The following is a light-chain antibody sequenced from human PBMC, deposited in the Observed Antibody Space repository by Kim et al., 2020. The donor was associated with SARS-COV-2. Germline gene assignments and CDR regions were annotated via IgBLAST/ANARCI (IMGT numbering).Light chain of an antibody. CDR2: WSS. CDR3: QQYYDTPYT. V-gene: IGKV4-1*01. Sequence: RATINGKTSQSVLNRSNNKNYLVWYQQKPGQPPQLIIYWSSTRESGVPDRFSGSGSGTDFTLTISSLQAEDVAVYYCQQYYDTPYTFGQGTKLEI. CDR1: QSVLNRSNNKNY. J-gene: IGKJ2*01.